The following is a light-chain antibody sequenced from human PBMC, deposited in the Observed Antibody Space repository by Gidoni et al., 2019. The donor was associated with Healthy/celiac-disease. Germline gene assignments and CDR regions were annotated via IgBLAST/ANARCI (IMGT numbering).Light chain of an antibody. Sequence: QSVLTQPPSVSAAPGPRVTISCTGSSSNIGAGYDVHWYQQLPGTAPKLLIYGNSNRPSGVPDRFSGSKSGTSASLAITGLQAEDEADYYCQSYDSSLSGWVFGGGTKLTV. V-gene: IGLV1-40*01. CDR1: SSNIGAGYD. J-gene: IGLJ3*02. CDR3: QSYDSSLSGWV. CDR2: GNS.